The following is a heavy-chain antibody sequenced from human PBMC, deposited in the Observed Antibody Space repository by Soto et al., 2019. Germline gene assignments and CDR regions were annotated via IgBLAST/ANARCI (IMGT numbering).Heavy chain of an antibody. J-gene: IGHJ4*02. CDR2: IFPLTDIP. CDR3: ARGPLVVLNYFQS. Sequence: QVQLVQSGPEVKKPGSSVKVSCKASGGTFRNYPINWVRQAPGQGLEWMGSIFPLTDIPDYAQNFQARLTISADRXTSTAYMELNSLTSDDTAMYFCARGPLVVLNYFQSWGQGTLVTVSS. V-gene: IGHV1-69*02. CDR1: GGTFRNYP.